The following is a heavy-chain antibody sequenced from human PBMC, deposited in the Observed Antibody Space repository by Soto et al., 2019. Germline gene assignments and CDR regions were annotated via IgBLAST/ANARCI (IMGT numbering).Heavy chain of an antibody. J-gene: IGHJ4*01. CDR3: ATPESPVASSGRPHFDH. V-gene: IGHV3-23*01. CDR1: GFNFSSYS. CDR2: ISGSGRST. D-gene: IGHD3-10*01. Sequence: PGGSLGRSGAASGFNFSSYSMTWVRHAPWKGLDCVAVISGSGRSTYYADSAKGRFTIPRDDSNNTLFLQLNTLRADDTAIYYCATPESPVASSGRPHFDHCG.